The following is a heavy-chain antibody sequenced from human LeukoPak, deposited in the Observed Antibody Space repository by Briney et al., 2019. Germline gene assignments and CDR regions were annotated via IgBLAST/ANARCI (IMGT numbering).Heavy chain of an antibody. D-gene: IGHD3-3*01. CDR1: GGTFSSYA. CDR2: ISAYNGNT. J-gene: IGHJ3*02. V-gene: IGHV1-18*01. Sequence: ASVKVSCKASGGTFSSYAISWVRQAPGQGLEWMGWISAYNGNTNYAQKLQGRVTMTTDTSTSTAYMELRSLRSDDTAVYYCARLWDYDFWDGYRSPIGAFDIWGQGTMVTVSS. CDR3: ARLWDYDFWDGYRSPIGAFDI.